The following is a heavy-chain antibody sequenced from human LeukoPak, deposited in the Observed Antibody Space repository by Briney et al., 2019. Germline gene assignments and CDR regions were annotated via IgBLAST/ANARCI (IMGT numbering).Heavy chain of an antibody. CDR3: ARAYLVTGTGGY. Sequence: GGSLRLSCAASGFTFSSYGIHWVRQAPGKGLEWVSSISSSSSYIYYADSVKGRFTISRDNAKNSLYLQMNSLRAEDTAVYYCARAYLVTGTGGYWGQGTLVTVSS. D-gene: IGHD1-7*01. J-gene: IGHJ4*02. CDR1: GFTFSSYG. V-gene: IGHV3-21*01. CDR2: ISSSSSYI.